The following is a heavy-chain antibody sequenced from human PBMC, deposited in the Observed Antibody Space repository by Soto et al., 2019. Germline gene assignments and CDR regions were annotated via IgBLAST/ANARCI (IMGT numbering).Heavy chain of an antibody. D-gene: IGHD3-10*01. CDR3: ARDGMVRGVPDALDI. Sequence: PGGSLRLSFAASGFTFSSYAMHWVRQAPGKGLEWVAVISYDGSNKYYADSVKDRFTISRDNSKNTLYLQMNSLRAEDTAVYYCARDGMVRGVPDALDIWGQGTMVTVSS. CDR1: GFTFSSYA. V-gene: IGHV3-30-3*01. J-gene: IGHJ3*02. CDR2: ISYDGSNK.